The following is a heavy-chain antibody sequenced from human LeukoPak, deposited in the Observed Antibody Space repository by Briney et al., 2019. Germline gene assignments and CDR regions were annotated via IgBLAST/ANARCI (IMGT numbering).Heavy chain of an antibody. J-gene: IGHJ4*02. CDR1: GFTFSSYA. V-gene: IGHV3-23*01. D-gene: IGHD6-13*01. CDR3: AREGYSSSWSDLGCYFDY. Sequence: PGGSLRLSCAASGFTFSSYAMSWVRQAPGKGLEWVSAISGSGGSTYYADSVKGRFTISRDNSKNTLYLQMNSLRAEDTAVYYCAREGYSSSWSDLGCYFDYWGQGTLVTVSS. CDR2: ISGSGGST.